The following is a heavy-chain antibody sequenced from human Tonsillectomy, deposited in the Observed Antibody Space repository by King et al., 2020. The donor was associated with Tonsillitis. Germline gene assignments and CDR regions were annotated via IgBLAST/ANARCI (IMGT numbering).Heavy chain of an antibody. J-gene: IGHJ4*02. CDR2: MYGSGTT. V-gene: IGHV3-53*04. CDR3: AGANRWGFDS. D-gene: IGHD4-23*01. CDR1: GVSVSSHY. Sequence: VQLVESGGGLVQPGESLRLSCAASGVSVSSHYMSWVRQAPGKGLEWVSIMYGSGTTYYADSVKGRFTISRHNSKNTLYLQINSLTAEDTAVYFCAGANRWGFDSWGQGTLVIVSS.